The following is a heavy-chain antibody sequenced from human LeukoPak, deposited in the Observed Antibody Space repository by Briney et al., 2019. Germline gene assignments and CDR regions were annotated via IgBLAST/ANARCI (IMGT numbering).Heavy chain of an antibody. Sequence: SETLSLTCAVYGGSFSGYYWGWIRQPPGKGLEWIGEINHSGSTNYNPSLKSRVTISVDTSKSQFSLKLSSVTAADTALYYCASLSSGSYYERLVRDSFWGQGTLVTVSS. V-gene: IGHV4-34*01. D-gene: IGHD3-10*01. CDR3: ASLSSGSYYERLVRDSF. J-gene: IGHJ4*02. CDR2: INHSGST. CDR1: GGSFSGYY.